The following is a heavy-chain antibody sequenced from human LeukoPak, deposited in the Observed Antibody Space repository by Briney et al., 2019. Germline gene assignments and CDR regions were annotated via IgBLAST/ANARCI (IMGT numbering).Heavy chain of an antibody. CDR2: INPDGSAT. CDR1: GXSFNTFC. D-gene: IGHD3-16*02. CDR3: VRGLIALTGIDF. V-gene: IGHV3-74*01. J-gene: IGHJ4*02. Sequence: QPGGSLRLSFAASGXSFNTFCMHWVRQAPGKGLVWVSRINPDGSATTYADSVRGRFTISRDNAKNTVYLQMTSLRVEDTAVYYCVRGLIALTGIDFWGQGTLVTVSS.